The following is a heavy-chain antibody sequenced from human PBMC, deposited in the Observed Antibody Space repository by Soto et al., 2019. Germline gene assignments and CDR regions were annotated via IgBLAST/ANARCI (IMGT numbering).Heavy chain of an antibody. CDR3: ARGVALDY. Sequence: QVQLQESGPGLVKSSETLSLTCTVSGASISDYFWSWIRQPAGKGLEWIGCVYSSGTTNYNPSLKSRLTMSVDTSKNQFSLNLSSVTAADTAVYYCARGVALDYWGQGTLVTVSS. CDR2: VYSSGTT. J-gene: IGHJ4*02. V-gene: IGHV4-4*07. CDR1: GASISDYF.